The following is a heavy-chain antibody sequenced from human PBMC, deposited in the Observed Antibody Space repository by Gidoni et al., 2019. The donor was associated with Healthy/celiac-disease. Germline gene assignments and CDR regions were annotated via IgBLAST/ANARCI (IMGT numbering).Heavy chain of an antibody. CDR2: IIPIFGTA. Sequence: QVQLVQSGAGVKKPGSAVKVSCKASGVTFSSYAISWMRQATGQGLEWMGGIIPIFGTANYGQKFQGRVTITADKSTSTAYMELSSLRSEDTAVYYCARPPSPAYYYDSSGYYRSAYDAFDIWGQGTMVTVSS. CDR1: GVTFSSYA. J-gene: IGHJ3*02. V-gene: IGHV1-69*06. D-gene: IGHD3-22*01. CDR3: ARPPSPAYYYDSSGYYRSAYDAFDI.